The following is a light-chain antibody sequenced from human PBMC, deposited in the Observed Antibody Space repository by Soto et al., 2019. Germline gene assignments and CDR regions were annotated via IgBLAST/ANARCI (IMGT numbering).Light chain of an antibody. CDR2: EAS. Sequence: DIQMTQSPSFLSASVGDKVTITCRATESVSKWLAWYQEKPGNPPRPLIYEASTLESGVPSRFSGSGSGTEFTLTISSLQADDFAIYYCQQYNSYSWTFGQGTKVEMK. V-gene: IGKV1-5*01. CDR1: ESVSKW. CDR3: QQYNSYSWT. J-gene: IGKJ1*01.